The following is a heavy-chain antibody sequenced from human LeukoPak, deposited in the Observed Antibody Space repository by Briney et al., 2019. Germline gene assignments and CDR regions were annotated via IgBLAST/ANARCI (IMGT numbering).Heavy chain of an antibody. Sequence: SVKVSCKASGGTFSSYAISWVRQAPGQGLEWMGRIIPILGIANYAQKFQGRVTITADKSSSTAYMELSSLRSEDTAVYYCARDGMDTAMAHYYYGMDVWGQGTTVTVSS. D-gene: IGHD5-18*01. CDR3: ARDGMDTAMAHYYYGMDV. V-gene: IGHV1-69*04. CDR2: IIPILGIA. CDR1: GGTFSSYA. J-gene: IGHJ6*02.